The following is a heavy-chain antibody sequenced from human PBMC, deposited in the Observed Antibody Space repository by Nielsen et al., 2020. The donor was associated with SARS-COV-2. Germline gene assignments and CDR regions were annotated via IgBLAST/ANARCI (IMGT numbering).Heavy chain of an antibody. CDR1: GYTFTSYA. CDR3: ARAPYYDFWSGYYHYGMDI. D-gene: IGHD3-3*01. Sequence: ASVKVSCKASGYTFTSYAMNWVRQAPGQGLEWMGWINTNTGNPTYAQGFTGRFVFSLDTSVSTAYLQISSLKAEDTAVYYCARAPYYDFWSGYYHYGMDIWGQGTMVTVSS. J-gene: IGHJ6*02. V-gene: IGHV7-4-1*02. CDR2: INTNTGNP.